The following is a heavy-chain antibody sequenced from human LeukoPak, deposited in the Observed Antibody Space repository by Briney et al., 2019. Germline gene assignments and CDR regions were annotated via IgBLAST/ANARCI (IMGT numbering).Heavy chain of an antibody. CDR2: INHSGST. V-gene: IGHV4-34*01. CDR3: ARDVYCSGGSCQYLTPVPNFDY. J-gene: IGHJ4*02. CDR1: GGSFSGYY. D-gene: IGHD2-15*01. Sequence: SETLSLTCAVYGGSFSGYYWSWIREPPGRGLEWIGEINHSGSTNYNPSLKSRVTMSVGTSKNQFSLKLSSVTAADTAVYYCARDVYCSGGSCQYLTPVPNFDYWGQGTLVTVSS.